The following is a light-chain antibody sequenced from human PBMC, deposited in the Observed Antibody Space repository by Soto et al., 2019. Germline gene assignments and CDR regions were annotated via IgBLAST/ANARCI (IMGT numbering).Light chain of an antibody. CDR3: KQPHAVPLT. J-gene: IGKJ5*01. V-gene: IGKV3-20*01. CDR2: GAS. Sequence: EIVLTQSPGTLSLSPGERATLSCRASQSVSNNYLAWYQQKPGQAPRLLIYGASNRATGIPDRFSGSGSGTDFTLTINTLHPEDSATYSCKQPHAVPLTSGQGTRL. CDR1: QSVSNNY.